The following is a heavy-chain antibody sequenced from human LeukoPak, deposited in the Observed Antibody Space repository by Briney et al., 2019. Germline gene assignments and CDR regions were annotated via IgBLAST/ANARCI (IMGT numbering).Heavy chain of an antibody. CDR1: GGSVNTYY. Sequence: SETLSLTCSVSGGSVNTYYWSWIRQPPGKGLEWIGYIHTTGSTNYNPSLKSRVTISVDTSKNQFSLKLSSVTAADTAVYYCATLRSGYYPDYWGQGTLVTVSS. CDR2: IHTTGST. D-gene: IGHD3-3*01. J-gene: IGHJ4*02. V-gene: IGHV4-4*09. CDR3: ATLRSGYYPDY.